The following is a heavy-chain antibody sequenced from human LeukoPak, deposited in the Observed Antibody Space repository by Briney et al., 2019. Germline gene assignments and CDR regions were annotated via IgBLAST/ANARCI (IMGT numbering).Heavy chain of an antibody. CDR2: IYYSGST. CDR3: ARDWANSSGWYLRYFDL. D-gene: IGHD6-19*01. CDR1: GGSISSYY. V-gene: IGHV4-59*01. Sequence: PSETLSLTCTVSGGSISSYYWSWIRQPPGKGLEGIWDIYYSGSTHYKPSLKSRVTISVDTSKHQFSLQLSSVTAADTAVYYCARDWANSSGWYLRYFDLWGRGTLVTVSS. J-gene: IGHJ2*01.